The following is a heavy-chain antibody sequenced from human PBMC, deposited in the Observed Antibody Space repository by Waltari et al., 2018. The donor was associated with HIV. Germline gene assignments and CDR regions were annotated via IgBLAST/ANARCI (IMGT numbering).Heavy chain of an antibody. J-gene: IGHJ3*02. V-gene: IGHV1-69*01. CDR3: ARKGPGDYGDTNAFDI. CDR1: GGTFSSYA. CDR2: FSPIFGTA. Sequence: QVQLVQSGAEVKKPGSSVKVSCKASGGTFSSYAISWVRQAPGQGLEWMGGFSPIFGTANYTHKVQGRVTITADESTSTAYMELSSLRSEDTAVYYDARKGPGDYGDTNAFDIWGQGTMVTVSS. D-gene: IGHD4-17*01.